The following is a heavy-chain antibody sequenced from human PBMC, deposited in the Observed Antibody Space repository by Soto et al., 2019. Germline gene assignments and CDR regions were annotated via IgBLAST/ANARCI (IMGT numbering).Heavy chain of an antibody. CDR3: ASFHNWNHKTGDAFDI. CDR2: INPSGGSA. CDR1: GYTFTSYY. D-gene: IGHD1-20*01. V-gene: IGHV1-46*01. J-gene: IGHJ3*02. Sequence: GASVKVSWKASGYTFTSYYMHWVRQAPGQGLEWMGIINPSGGSASYAQKFQGRVTMTRDTSTSTVYMELSSLRSEDTAVYYCASFHNWNHKTGDAFDIWGQAPMVTVSS.